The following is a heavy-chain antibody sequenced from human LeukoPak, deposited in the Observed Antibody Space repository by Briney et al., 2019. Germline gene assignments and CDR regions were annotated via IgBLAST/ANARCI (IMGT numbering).Heavy chain of an antibody. J-gene: IGHJ6*03. CDR1: GFTFSSYS. CDR3: ARGRSTIEQPYGYWVSRDYYYYMDV. D-gene: IGHD5-18*01. Sequence: GGSLRLSCAASGFTFSSYSMNWVRQAPGKGLEWVSSISSSSSYIYYADSVKGRFTISRDNAKNSLYLQMNSLRAEDTAVYYCARGRSTIEQPYGYWVSRDYYYYMDVWGKGTTVTVSS. V-gene: IGHV3-21*01. CDR2: ISSSSSYI.